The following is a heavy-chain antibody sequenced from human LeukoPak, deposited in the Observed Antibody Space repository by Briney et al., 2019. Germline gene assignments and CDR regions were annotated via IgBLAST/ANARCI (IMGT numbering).Heavy chain of an antibody. J-gene: IGHJ5*02. CDR1: GFTFSSYG. D-gene: IGHD3-10*01. CDR2: ISGSGGST. V-gene: IGHV3-23*01. Sequence: PGGSLRLSCAASGFTFSSYGMSWVRQAPGKGLEWVSAISGSGGSTYYADSVKGRFTISRDNSKNTLYLQMNSLRAEDTAVYYCAKESGEAVRGVIPRFDPWGQGTLVTVSS. CDR3: AKESGEAVRGVIPRFDP.